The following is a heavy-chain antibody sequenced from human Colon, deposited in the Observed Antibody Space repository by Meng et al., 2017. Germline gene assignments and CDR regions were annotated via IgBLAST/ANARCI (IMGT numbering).Heavy chain of an antibody. V-gene: IGHV3-74*01. J-gene: IGHJ4*02. D-gene: IGHD6-25*01. CDR3: ARSGYHNGYDY. Sequence: EVQLGETGGGLVQPGGSLRLSCAASGFTLSAHWMHWVRQAPGKGLVGIARISVDETATTYADSVKGRFTISRDNAKNTLYLQMNSLRAEDTAVYYCARSGYHNGYDYWGQGTLVTVSS. CDR1: GFTLSAHW. CDR2: ISVDETAT.